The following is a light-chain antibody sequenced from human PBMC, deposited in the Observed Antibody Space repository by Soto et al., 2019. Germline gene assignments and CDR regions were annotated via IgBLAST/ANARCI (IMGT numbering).Light chain of an antibody. CDR3: QQYNNWPLLFT. CDR2: GAS. J-gene: IGKJ3*01. Sequence: EIVMTQSPATLSVSPGERATLSCRASQSVSSNLAWYQQKPGQAPRLLIYGASTRATGIPARFSGSGSGTEFTLTISSLQSEDFAVYCCQQYNNWPLLFTFGPGTKVDIK. CDR1: QSVSSN. V-gene: IGKV3-15*01.